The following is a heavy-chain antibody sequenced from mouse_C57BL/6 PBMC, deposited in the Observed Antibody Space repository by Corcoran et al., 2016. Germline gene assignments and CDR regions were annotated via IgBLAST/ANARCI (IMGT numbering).Heavy chain of an antibody. D-gene: IGHD2-1*01. CDR3: ASYGNSWFAY. Sequence: QIQLVQSGPELKKPGETVKISCKASGYTFTTYGMSWVKQAPGKGLKWMGWINTYSGVPTYADDFKGRFAFSLETSASTAYLQINNLKNEDTATYFCASYGNSWFAYWGQGTLVTVSA. V-gene: IGHV9-3*01. J-gene: IGHJ3*01. CDR2: INTYSGVP. CDR1: GYTFTTYG.